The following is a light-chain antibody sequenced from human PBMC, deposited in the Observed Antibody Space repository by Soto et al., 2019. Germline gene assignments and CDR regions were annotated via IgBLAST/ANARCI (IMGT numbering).Light chain of an antibody. Sequence: SYELTQPPSVSVAPGKTARITCGGNNIGSKSVHWYQQQPGQAPVLVIYYDSDRPSGIPERFSGSNAGNTATLTISRVEAGDEADYYCQVWDSSSDWVFGGGTKVTVL. V-gene: IGLV3-21*04. J-gene: IGLJ3*02. CDR2: YDS. CDR3: QVWDSSSDWV. CDR1: NIGSKS.